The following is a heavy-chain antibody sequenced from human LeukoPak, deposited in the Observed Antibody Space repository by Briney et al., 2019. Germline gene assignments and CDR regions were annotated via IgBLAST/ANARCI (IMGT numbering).Heavy chain of an antibody. Sequence: ASVKVSCKASGHTFTSYYMQWVRQAPGKGLEWMGIINPSGGSTSYAQKFQGRVTMTRDMSTSTVYMELSSLRSEDTAVYYCARDFGVGSHFDYWGQGTLVTVSS. V-gene: IGHV1-46*01. J-gene: IGHJ4*02. CDR3: ARDFGVGSHFDY. D-gene: IGHD3-3*01. CDR2: INPSGGST. CDR1: GHTFTSYY.